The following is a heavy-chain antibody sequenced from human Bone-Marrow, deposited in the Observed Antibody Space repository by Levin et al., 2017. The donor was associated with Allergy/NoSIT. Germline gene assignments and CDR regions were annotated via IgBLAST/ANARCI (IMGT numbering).Heavy chain of an antibody. J-gene: IGHJ3*02. CDR3: AKENCSSTSCYNRWAFDI. D-gene: IGHD2-2*02. Sequence: GGSLRLSCAASGFTFSSYGMHWVRQAPGKGLEWVAVISYDGSNKYYADSVKGRFTISRDNSKNTLYLQMNSLRAEETAVYYCAKENCSSTSCYNRWAFDIWGQGTMVTVSS. V-gene: IGHV3-30*18. CDR1: GFTFSSYG. CDR2: ISYDGSNK.